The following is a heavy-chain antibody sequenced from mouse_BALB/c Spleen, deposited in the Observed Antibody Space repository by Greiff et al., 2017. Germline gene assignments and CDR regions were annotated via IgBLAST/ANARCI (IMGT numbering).Heavy chain of an antibody. CDR2: IWSDGST. V-gene: IGHV2-6-2*01. D-gene: IGHD2-14*01. CDR1: GFSLTSYG. CDR3: ARHGGRYDDYYAMDY. J-gene: IGHJ4*01. Sequence: VQLVESGPDLVAPSQSLSITRTVSGFSLTSYGVHWVRQPPGKGLEWLVVIWSDGSTTYNSALKSRLSISKDNSKSQVFLKMNSLQTDDTAMYYCARHGGRYDDYYAMDYWGQGTSVTVSS.